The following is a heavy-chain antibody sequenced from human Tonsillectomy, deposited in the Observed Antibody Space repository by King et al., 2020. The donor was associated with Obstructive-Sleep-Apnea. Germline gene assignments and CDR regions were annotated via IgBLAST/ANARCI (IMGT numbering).Heavy chain of an antibody. CDR3: ARVSATYYYYGMDV. V-gene: IGHV4-4*02. CDR2: IYHRGST. J-gene: IGHJ6*02. CDR1: GGSISSSNW. D-gene: IGHD5/OR15-5a*01. Sequence: QLQESGPGLVKPSGTLSLTCAVSGGSISSSNWWSWVRQPPGKGLEWIGEIYHRGSTNYNPSLKRRVTISVDKSKNQFSLKLSSVTAADTAVYYCARVSATYYYYGMDVWGQGTTVTVSS.